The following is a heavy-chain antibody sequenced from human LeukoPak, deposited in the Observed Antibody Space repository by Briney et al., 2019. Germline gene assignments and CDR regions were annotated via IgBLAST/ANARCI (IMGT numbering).Heavy chain of an antibody. D-gene: IGHD3-22*01. V-gene: IGHV4-34*01. CDR3: ARHGQYRRGGNGYYYDSSGPYYMDV. Sequence: SETLSLTCAVYGGSFSGYYWSWIRQPPGKGLEWIGEINHSGSTNYNPSLKSRVTISVDTSKNQFSLKLSSVTAADTAVYYCARHGQYRRGGNGYYYDSSGPYYMDVWGKGTTVTVSS. CDR2: INHSGST. J-gene: IGHJ6*03. CDR1: GGSFSGYY.